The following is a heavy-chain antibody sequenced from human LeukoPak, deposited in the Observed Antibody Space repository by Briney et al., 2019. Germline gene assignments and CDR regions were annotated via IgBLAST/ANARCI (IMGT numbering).Heavy chain of an antibody. J-gene: IGHJ4*02. CDR3: ARVGAYLDY. D-gene: IGHD3-10*01. CDR2: IYYSGST. Sequence: SETLSLTCTVSGGSISSYYWSWIPQPPGEGLEWIGYIYYSGSTNYNPSLKSRVTISVDTSKNQFSLKLSSVTAADTAVYYCARVGAYLDYWGQGTLVTVSS. CDR1: GGSISSYY. V-gene: IGHV4-59*01.